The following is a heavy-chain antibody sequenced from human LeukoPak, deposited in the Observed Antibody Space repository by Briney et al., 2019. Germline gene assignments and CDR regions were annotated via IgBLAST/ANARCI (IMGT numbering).Heavy chain of an antibody. V-gene: IGHV3-66*02. Sequence: GSLRLSCAASGFTFSNYAMHWVRQAPGKGLEWVSIIYSGGSTYYADSVKGRFTISRDNSKNTLFLQVNSLRAEDTAVYYCARDWGGYSYASYFDYWGQGTLVTVSS. D-gene: IGHD5-18*01. J-gene: IGHJ4*02. CDR3: ARDWGGYSYASYFDY. CDR1: GFTFSNYA. CDR2: IYSGGST.